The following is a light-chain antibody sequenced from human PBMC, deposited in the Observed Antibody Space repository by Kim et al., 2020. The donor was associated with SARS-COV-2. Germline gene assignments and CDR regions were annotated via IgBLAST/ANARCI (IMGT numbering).Light chain of an antibody. J-gene: IGLJ3*02. Sequence: QRVTFSCTGSGSNIGAGYDVHWYQQLPGTAPKLLIYGNSNRPSGVPDRFSGSKSGTSASLAITGLQAADEADYYCQSYDSRLSGWVFGGGTKLAVL. V-gene: IGLV1-40*01. CDR3: QSYDSRLSGWV. CDR1: GSNIGAGYD. CDR2: GNS.